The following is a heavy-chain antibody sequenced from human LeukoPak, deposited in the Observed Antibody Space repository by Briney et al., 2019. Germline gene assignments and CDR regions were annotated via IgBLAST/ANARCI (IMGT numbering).Heavy chain of an antibody. Sequence: ASVKVSCKASGYTFTSYGITWVRQAPGQRLEWMGWISAYNGNTKCAQKFQGRVTMTTDTSTSTTYMELRSLRSDDTAVYYCARDLSIDYYDSGSPHYYYGMDVWGKGTTVTVSS. D-gene: IGHD3-10*01. V-gene: IGHV1-18*04. CDR3: ARDLSIDYYDSGSPHYYYGMDV. J-gene: IGHJ6*04. CDR2: ISAYNGNT. CDR1: GYTFTSYG.